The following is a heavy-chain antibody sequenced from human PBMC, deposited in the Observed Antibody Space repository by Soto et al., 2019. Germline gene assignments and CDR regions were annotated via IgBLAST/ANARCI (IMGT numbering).Heavy chain of an antibody. Sequence: PGGSLRLSCAASGFTFSIAWMSWVRQAPGKGLEWVGRIKSKTDGGTTDYAAPVKGRFTISRDDSKNTLYLQMNSLKTEDTAVYYCTTDSPGIAAAGYYYGMDVWGQGTTVTVSS. CDR2: IKSKTDGGTT. CDR3: TTDSPGIAAAGYYYGMDV. CDR1: GFTFSIAW. J-gene: IGHJ6*02. V-gene: IGHV3-15*01. D-gene: IGHD6-13*01.